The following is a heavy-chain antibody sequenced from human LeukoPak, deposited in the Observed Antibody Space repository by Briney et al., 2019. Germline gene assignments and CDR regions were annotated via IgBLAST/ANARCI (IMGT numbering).Heavy chain of an antibody. J-gene: IGHJ5*02. CDR1: GGSISSGGYY. V-gene: IGHV4-31*03. CDR3: ARGRDYYDSSGSTWFDP. Sequence: SETLSLTCTVSGGSISSGGYYWSWIRQHPGKGLEWIGYIYYSGSTYYNPSLKSRVTISVDTSKNQFSLKLSSVTAADTAVYYCARGRDYYDSSGSTWFDPWGQGTLVTVSS. CDR2: IYYSGST. D-gene: IGHD3-22*01.